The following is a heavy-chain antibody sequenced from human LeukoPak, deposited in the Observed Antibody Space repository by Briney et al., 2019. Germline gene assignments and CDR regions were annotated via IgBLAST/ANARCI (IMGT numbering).Heavy chain of an antibody. Sequence: SETLSLTCTVSGGSISSYYWSWIRQPPGKGLEWIGYIYYSGSTNYNPSLKSRVTISVDTSKNQFSLKLNSVTAADTAVYYCASSDVVVSSVSFDYWGQGTLVTVSS. CDR3: ASSDVVVSSVSFDY. V-gene: IGHV4-59*01. CDR1: GGSISSYY. CDR2: IYYSGST. D-gene: IGHD3-22*01. J-gene: IGHJ4*02.